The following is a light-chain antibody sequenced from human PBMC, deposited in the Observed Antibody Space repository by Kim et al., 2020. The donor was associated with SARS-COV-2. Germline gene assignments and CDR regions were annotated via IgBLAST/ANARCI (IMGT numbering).Light chain of an antibody. CDR1: QSISSW. J-gene: IGKJ1*01. CDR3: QQYDSYPRK. CDR2: AAS. V-gene: IGKV1D-16*01. Sequence: DIQMTQSPSSLSASVGDRVTITCRASQSISSWLAWYQQRPEKAPKCLIYAASSLQSGVPSRFSGSGSGTDFTLTISSLQPEDFATYYCQQYDSYPRKFGQGTRVEIK.